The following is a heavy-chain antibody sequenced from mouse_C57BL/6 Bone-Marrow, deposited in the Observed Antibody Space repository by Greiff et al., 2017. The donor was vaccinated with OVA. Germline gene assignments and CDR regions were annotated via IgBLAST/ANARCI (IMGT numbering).Heavy chain of an antibody. V-gene: IGHV5-6*01. CDR2: ISSGGSYT. Sequence: EVMLVESGGDLVKPGGSLKLSCAASGFTFSSYGMSWVRQTPDKRLEWVATISSGGSYTYYPDSVKGRFTISRDNAKNTLYLQMSSLKSEDTAMYYCERHHYGAWFAYWGQGTLVTVSA. CDR3: ERHHYGAWFAY. CDR1: GFTFSSYG. D-gene: IGHD1-1*01. J-gene: IGHJ3*01.